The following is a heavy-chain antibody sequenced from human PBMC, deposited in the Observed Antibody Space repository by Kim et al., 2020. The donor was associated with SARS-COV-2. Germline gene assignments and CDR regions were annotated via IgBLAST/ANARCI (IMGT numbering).Heavy chain of an antibody. J-gene: IGHJ4*02. V-gene: IGHV4-34*01. Sequence: SETLSLTCAVYGGSFSGYYWSWIRQPPGKGLEWIGEINHSGSTNYNPSLKSRVTISVDTSKNQFSLKLSSVTAADTAVYYCARNYDILTIDYWGQGTLVT. CDR3: ARNYDILTIDY. CDR2: INHSGST. D-gene: IGHD3-9*01. CDR1: GGSFSGYY.